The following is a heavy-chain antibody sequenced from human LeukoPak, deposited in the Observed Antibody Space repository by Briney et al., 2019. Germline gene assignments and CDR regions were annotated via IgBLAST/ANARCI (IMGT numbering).Heavy chain of an antibody. CDR2: IYYSGST. V-gene: IGHV4-39*01. CDR3: ARRLSAAYYGSGSVDY. J-gene: IGHJ4*02. CDR1: GGSISSCTSY. Sequence: SGTLSLTCTVSGGSISSCTSYWVWIRQPPGKGLEWIGSIYYSGSTYYSPSLKSRVTVFVDTSENQFSLNLNSVTAADTAVYFCARRLSAAYYGSGSVDYWGQGTLVTVSS. D-gene: IGHD3-10*01.